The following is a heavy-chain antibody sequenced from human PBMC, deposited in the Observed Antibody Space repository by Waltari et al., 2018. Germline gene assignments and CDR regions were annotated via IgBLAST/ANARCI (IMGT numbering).Heavy chain of an antibody. CDR3: ARADVGIAAAHIDY. J-gene: IGHJ4*02. CDR1: GGSISRGAYF. V-gene: IGHV4-30-4*08. CDR2: ISYSGST. D-gene: IGHD6-13*01. Sequence: QVQLQESGPGLVKPSQTLSLTCTVSGGSISRGAYFWTWIRQPPGKGLEWIGYISYSGSTSSNPSLKSRLTISIDTSRNQFSLRLSSVTAADTALYYCARADVGIAAAHIDYWGQGTLITVSP.